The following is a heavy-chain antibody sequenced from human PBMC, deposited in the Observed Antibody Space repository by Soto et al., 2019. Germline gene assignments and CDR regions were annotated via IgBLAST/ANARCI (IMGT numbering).Heavy chain of an antibody. V-gene: IGHV4-4*07. Sequence: QVQLQESGPGLVKPSETLSLTCTVSGGSISSHYWSWIRQPAGKGLEWIGRIYTSGSTNYNPSLKSRVTMSVDTSKNQFSLKLSSVTAADTAVYYCARCGTVTTNYYYYGMDVWGQGTTVTVSS. CDR3: ARCGTVTTNYYYYGMDV. J-gene: IGHJ6*02. D-gene: IGHD4-17*01. CDR1: GGSISSHY. CDR2: IYTSGST.